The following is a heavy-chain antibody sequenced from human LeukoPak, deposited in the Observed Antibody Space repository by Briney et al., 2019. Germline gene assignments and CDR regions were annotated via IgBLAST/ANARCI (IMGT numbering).Heavy chain of an antibody. D-gene: IGHD3-9*01. CDR3: AKWGDYDILTGYYVPDY. Sequence: GTSLRLSCVASGFTFTNYAMSWVRQAPGKGLEWPSAITGSDGSSYYADSVKGRFTISRDNSKNTLYLQVNSLRAEDTAVYYCAKWGDYDILTGYYVPDYWGQGTLVTVSS. CDR1: GFTFTNYA. V-gene: IGHV3-23*01. CDR2: ITGSDGSS. J-gene: IGHJ4*02.